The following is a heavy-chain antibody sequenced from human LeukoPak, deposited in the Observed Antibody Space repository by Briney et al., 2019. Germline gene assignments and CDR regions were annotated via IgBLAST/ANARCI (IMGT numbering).Heavy chain of an antibody. CDR1: GFTFSSYG. Sequence: GGSLRLSCAASGFTFSSYGMHWVRQAPGKGLEWVAFIRYDGSNKYYADSVKGRFTISRDNSKNTLYLQMNSLRAEDTAVYYCASLVPASAPTPYDILTGGGPKRFDPWGQGTLVTVSS. CDR2: IRYDGSNK. J-gene: IGHJ5*02. CDR3: ASLVPASAPTPYDILTGGGPKRFDP. D-gene: IGHD3-9*01. V-gene: IGHV3-30*02.